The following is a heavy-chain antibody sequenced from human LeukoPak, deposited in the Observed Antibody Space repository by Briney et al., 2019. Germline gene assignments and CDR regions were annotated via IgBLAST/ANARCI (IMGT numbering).Heavy chain of an antibody. J-gene: IGHJ5*02. CDR2: FDPEDGET. CDR3: ATARYCSGGSCFDP. Sequence: ASVKVSCKASGYTFSSYGLSWVRQAPGQGLEWMGGFDPEDGETIYAQKFQGRVTMTEDTSTDTAYMELSSLRSEDTAVYYCATARYCSGGSCFDPWGQGTLVTVSS. V-gene: IGHV1-24*01. D-gene: IGHD2-15*01. CDR1: GYTFSSYG.